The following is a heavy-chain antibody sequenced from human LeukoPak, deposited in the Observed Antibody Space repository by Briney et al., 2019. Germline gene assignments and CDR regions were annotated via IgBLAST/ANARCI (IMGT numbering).Heavy chain of an antibody. CDR1: GFTFDSYG. V-gene: IGHV3-23*01. D-gene: IGHD3/OR15-3a*01. CDR3: ARDMDWSYDC. CDR2: INSEGDT. J-gene: IGHJ4*02. Sequence: HPGGSLRLSCAASGFTFDSYGVSWVRQAPGKGLEWLSAINSEGDTFYADSVRGRFTISRDDSQDTLSLQMNSLRVEDTAFYFCARDMDWSYDCWGQGTLVTVSS.